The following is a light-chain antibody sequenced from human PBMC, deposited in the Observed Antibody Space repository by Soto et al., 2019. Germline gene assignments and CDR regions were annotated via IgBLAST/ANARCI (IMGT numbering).Light chain of an antibody. Sequence: DIQMTQSTSSLSASLGDRVTITCGASQSISSYLNWYQQKPGKAPKLLIYAASSLQSGVPSRFSGSGSGTDFTLTISSLQTEDFATYYCQQSYSTPVTFGQGTKVDIK. CDR3: QQSYSTPVT. CDR2: AAS. CDR1: QSISSY. V-gene: IGKV1-39*01. J-gene: IGKJ1*01.